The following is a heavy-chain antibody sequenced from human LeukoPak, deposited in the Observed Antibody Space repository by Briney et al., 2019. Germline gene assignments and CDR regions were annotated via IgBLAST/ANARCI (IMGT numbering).Heavy chain of an antibody. Sequence: PSETLSLTCAVSGGSISSSSYYWGWIRQPPGKGLEWIGSIYYSGSTYYNPSLKSRVTISVDTSKNQFPLKLSSVTAADTAVYYCARQTPFGVVTFDIWGQGTMVTVSS. CDR3: ARQTPFGVVTFDI. J-gene: IGHJ3*02. D-gene: IGHD3-3*01. V-gene: IGHV4-39*01. CDR1: GGSISSSSYY. CDR2: IYYSGST.